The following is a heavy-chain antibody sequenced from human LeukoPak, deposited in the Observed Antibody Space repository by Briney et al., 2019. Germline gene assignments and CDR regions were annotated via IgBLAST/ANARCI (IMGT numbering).Heavy chain of an antibody. Sequence: ASVKVSCKVSGYTLTELSMHWVRQAPGEGLEWMGGFDPEDGETIYAQKFQGRVTMSEDTSTDTAYMELSSLRSEDTAVYYCATDPPTTYGDHGYWGQGTLVTVSS. V-gene: IGHV1-24*01. CDR3: ATDPPTTYGDHGY. CDR1: GYTLTELS. J-gene: IGHJ4*02. CDR2: FDPEDGET. D-gene: IGHD4-17*01.